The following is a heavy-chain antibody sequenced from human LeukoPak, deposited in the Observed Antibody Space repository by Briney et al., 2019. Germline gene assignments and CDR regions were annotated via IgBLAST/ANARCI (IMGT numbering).Heavy chain of an antibody. CDR1: GFTFSSYG. J-gene: IGHJ4*02. CDR2: ISYDGSNK. D-gene: IGHD3-3*02. CDR3: ASSHFWSGYLLY. V-gene: IGHV3-30*03. Sequence: GRSLRLSCAASGFTFSSYGMHWVRQAPGKGLEWVAVISYDGSNKYYADSVKGRFTISRDNSKNTLYLQMNSLRAEDTAVYYCASSHFWSGYLLYWGQGTLVTVSS.